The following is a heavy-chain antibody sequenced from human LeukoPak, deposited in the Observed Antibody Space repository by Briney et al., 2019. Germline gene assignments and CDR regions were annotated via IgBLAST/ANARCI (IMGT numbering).Heavy chain of an antibody. CDR1: GGSISSSNW. J-gene: IGHJ2*01. CDR2: IYHSGST. D-gene: IGHD1-1*01. CDR3: ARLSLMNPQLSYWYFDV. Sequence: SETLSLTCAVSGGSISSSNWWSWVRQPPGKGLEWIGEIYHSGSTNYNPSLKSRVTLSLEASQNQFSLTVNSVSAADTAVYYCARLSLMNPQLSYWYFDVWGRGTLVTVSS. V-gene: IGHV4-4*02.